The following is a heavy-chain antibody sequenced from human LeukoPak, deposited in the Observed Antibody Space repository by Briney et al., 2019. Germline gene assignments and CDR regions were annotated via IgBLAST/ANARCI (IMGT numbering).Heavy chain of an antibody. V-gene: IGHV4-39*01. CDR3: TRAEVRGVYDY. J-gene: IGHJ4*02. CDR1: GGSISSSSYY. D-gene: IGHD3-10*01. Sequence: SETLSLTCTVSGGSISSSSYYWGWIRQPPGKGLEWIGSIYYSGSTYYNPSLESRVTISVDTSKNQFSLKLSSVTAADTAVYYCTRAEVRGVYDYWGQGTLVAVSS. CDR2: IYYSGST.